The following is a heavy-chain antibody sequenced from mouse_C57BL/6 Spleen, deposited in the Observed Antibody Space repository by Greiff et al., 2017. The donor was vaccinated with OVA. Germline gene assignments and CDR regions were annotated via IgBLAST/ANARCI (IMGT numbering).Heavy chain of an antibody. Sequence: EVQLQQSGPELVKPGASVKISCKASGYTFTDYYMNWVKQSHGKSLEWIGDINPNNGGTSYNQKFKGKATLTVDKSSSTAYMELRSLTSEDSAVYYCASPKLRLRGYAMDYWGQGTSVTVSS. V-gene: IGHV1-26*01. CDR2: INPNNGGT. CDR3: ASPKLRLRGYAMDY. D-gene: IGHD3-2*02. CDR1: GYTFTDYY. J-gene: IGHJ4*01.